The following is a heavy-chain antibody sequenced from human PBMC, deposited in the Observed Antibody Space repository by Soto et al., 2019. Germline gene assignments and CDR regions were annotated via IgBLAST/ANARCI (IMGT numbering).Heavy chain of an antibody. J-gene: IGHJ4*02. D-gene: IGHD2-2*01. Sequence: QVQLQQWGAGLLKPSETLSLTCAVYGGSFSGYYWSWIRQPPGQGLEWIGEINHSGSTNYNPSLKSRVTISVDTSKNQFSLKLSSVTAADTAVYYCARGRTKYQLQPGPLLDYWGQGTLVTVSS. CDR3: ARGRTKYQLQPGPLLDY. V-gene: IGHV4-34*01. CDR1: GGSFSGYY. CDR2: INHSGST.